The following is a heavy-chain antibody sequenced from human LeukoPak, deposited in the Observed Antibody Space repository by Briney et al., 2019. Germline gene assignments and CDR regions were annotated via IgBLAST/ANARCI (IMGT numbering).Heavy chain of an antibody. J-gene: IGHJ4*02. CDR2: IRSSGDAT. Sequence: QPGGSLRLSCAASGFTFSSYTMSWVRQAPGKGLEWVSSIRSSGDATFYADSVKGRFTISRDNSKNTLFLQMNSLRAEDTAIYYCANPPPVGATGRVDYWGQGILVTVSS. V-gene: IGHV3-23*01. D-gene: IGHD1-26*01. CDR1: GFTFSSYT. CDR3: ANPPPVGATGRVDY.